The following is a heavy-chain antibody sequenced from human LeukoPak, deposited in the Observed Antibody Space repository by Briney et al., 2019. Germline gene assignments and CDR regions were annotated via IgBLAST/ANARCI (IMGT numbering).Heavy chain of an antibody. Sequence: GGSLRLSCAASGFTFTTYWMSWVRQAPGKGLEWVANIKQDGTEKYYVDSVKGRFTISRDNAKNSLYLQMNSLRAEDTAVYYCARVLHKRNYDSTTYYGYWGQGTLVTVSS. CDR2: IKQDGTEK. J-gene: IGHJ4*02. V-gene: IGHV3-7*04. CDR1: GFTFTTYW. D-gene: IGHD3-22*01. CDR3: ARVLHKRNYDSTTYYGY.